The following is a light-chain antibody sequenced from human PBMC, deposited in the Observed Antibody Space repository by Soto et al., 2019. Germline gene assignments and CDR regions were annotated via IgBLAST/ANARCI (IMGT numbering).Light chain of an antibody. Sequence: QAVVTQPPSVSGAPGQRVTISCTGSSSNIGAGYDVHWYQQLPGTAPKLLIYGNSNRPSGVPDRFSGSKSGTSASLAITGLQAEDEADYYCQSYDSSLSVSYVFGPGTQLTVL. CDR1: SSNIGAGYD. CDR2: GNS. J-gene: IGLJ1*01. V-gene: IGLV1-40*01. CDR3: QSYDSSLSVSYV.